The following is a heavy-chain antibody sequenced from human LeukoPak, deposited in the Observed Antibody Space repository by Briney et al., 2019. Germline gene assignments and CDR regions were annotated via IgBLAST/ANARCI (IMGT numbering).Heavy chain of an antibody. CDR1: GYSISSGYY. D-gene: IGHD3-22*01. CDR3: ARPYDSSGYYYFDY. Sequence: KPSETLSLTCTVSGYSISSGYYWGWIRQPPGKGLEWIGSIYHSGSTYYNPSLKSRVTISVDTSKSQFSLKLSSVTAADTAVYYCARPYDSSGYYYFDYWGQGTLVTVSS. CDR2: IYHSGST. V-gene: IGHV4-38-2*02. J-gene: IGHJ4*02.